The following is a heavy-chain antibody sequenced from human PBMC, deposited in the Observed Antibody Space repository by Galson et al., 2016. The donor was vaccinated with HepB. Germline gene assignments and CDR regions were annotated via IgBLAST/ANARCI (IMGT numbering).Heavy chain of an antibody. CDR1: GFSFSEYT. D-gene: IGHD3-10*01. CDR2: ITGDSSFM. CDR3: ATKKRGLPDY. J-gene: IGHJ4*02. V-gene: IGHV3-21*01. Sequence: SLRLSCAASGFSFSEYTMNWVRQVPGKGLECVSSITGDSSFMYYGDSVRGRFTISRDSAKNSLYMQMSSLRAEDTDIYYCATKKRGLPDYWGQGTLVTVSS.